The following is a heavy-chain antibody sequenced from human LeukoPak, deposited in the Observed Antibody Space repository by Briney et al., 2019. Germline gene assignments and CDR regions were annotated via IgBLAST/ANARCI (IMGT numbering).Heavy chain of an antibody. CDR3: ARESRDGYKSFDY. V-gene: IGHV4-59*01. J-gene: IGHJ4*02. CDR2: IYYSGST. D-gene: IGHD5-24*01. Sequence: AETLSLTCTVSGGSISSYYWSWIRQPPGKGLEWVGYIYYSGSTNYNPSLKSRVTISVDTSKNQFSLKLSSVTAADTAVYYCARESRDGYKSFDYWGQGTLVTVSS. CDR1: GGSISSYY.